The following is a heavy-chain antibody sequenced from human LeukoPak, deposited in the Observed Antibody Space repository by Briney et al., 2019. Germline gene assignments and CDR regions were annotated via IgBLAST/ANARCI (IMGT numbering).Heavy chain of an antibody. CDR1: GVSISSYY. J-gene: IGHJ4*02. D-gene: IGHD5-18*01. CDR3: AGRYRSRLDF. CDR2: IYDSGTT. V-gene: IGHV4-59*01. Sequence: SETLSLTCTVSGVSISSYYWSWVRQPPGKGLEWMGYIYDSGTTNHNPSLKSRVTISVDTSKNQFSLKLSSVTAADTAVNYCAGRYRSRLDFWGQGTLVTVSS.